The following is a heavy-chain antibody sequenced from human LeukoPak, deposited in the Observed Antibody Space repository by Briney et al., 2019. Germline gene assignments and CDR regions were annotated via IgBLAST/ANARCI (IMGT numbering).Heavy chain of an antibody. CDR1: GFTFSSYA. D-gene: IGHD3-22*01. J-gene: IGHJ4*02. CDR2: ISGSGGST. Sequence: PGGSLRLSCAASGFTFSSYAMSWVRQAPGKGLEWASAISGSGGSTYYADSVKGRFTISRDNSKNTLYLQMNSLRAEDTAVYYCAKEGYYDSSGYYYLSSFDYWGQGTLVTVSS. CDR3: AKEGYYDSSGYYYLSSFDY. V-gene: IGHV3-23*01.